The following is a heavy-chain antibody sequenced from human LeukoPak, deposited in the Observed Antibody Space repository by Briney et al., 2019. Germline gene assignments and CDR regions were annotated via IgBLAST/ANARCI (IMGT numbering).Heavy chain of an antibody. CDR1: GLTVSSNY. Sequence: GGSLRLSCAASGLTVSSNYMSWVRQAPGKGLEWVSVIYSGGSTYYADSVKGRFTISRDNSKNTLYLQMNSLRAEDTAVYYCARGGYDSSGYYSWYFDYWGQGTLVTVSS. V-gene: IGHV3-53*01. CDR3: ARGGYDSSGYYSWYFDY. CDR2: IYSGGST. J-gene: IGHJ4*02. D-gene: IGHD3-22*01.